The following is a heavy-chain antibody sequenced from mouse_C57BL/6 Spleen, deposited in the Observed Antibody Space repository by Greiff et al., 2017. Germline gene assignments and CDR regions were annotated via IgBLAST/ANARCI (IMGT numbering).Heavy chain of an antibody. J-gene: IGHJ4*01. Sequence: EVKLVESGGGLVKPGGSLKLSCAASGFTFSDYGMHWVRQAPEKGLEWVAYISSGSSTIYYADTVKGRFTISRDNAKNTLFLQMTSLRSEDTAMYYCARSDYDYAMDYWGQGTSVTVSS. D-gene: IGHD2-4*01. CDR2: ISSGSSTI. CDR1: GFTFSDYG. V-gene: IGHV5-17*01. CDR3: ARSDYDYAMDY.